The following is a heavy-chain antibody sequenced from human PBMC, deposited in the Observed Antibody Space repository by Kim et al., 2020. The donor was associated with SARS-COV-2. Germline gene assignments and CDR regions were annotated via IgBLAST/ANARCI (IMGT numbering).Heavy chain of an antibody. D-gene: IGHD6-13*01. V-gene: IGHV3-9*01. CDR2: ISWNSGSI. CDR3: AKATGGYSSSWYGGRAFDI. J-gene: IGHJ3*02. CDR1: GFTFDDYA. Sequence: GGSLRLSCAASGFTFDDYAMHWVRQAPGKGLEWVSGISWNSGSIGYADSVKGRFTISRDNAKNSLYLQMNSLRAEDTALYYCAKATGGYSSSWYGGRAFDIWGQGTMVTVSS.